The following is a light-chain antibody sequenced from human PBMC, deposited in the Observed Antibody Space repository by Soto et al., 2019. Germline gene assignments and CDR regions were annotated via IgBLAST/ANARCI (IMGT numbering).Light chain of an antibody. CDR2: EVT. CDR3: NSYTTNSNRV. V-gene: IGLV2-14*01. J-gene: IGLJ1*01. Sequence: QSVLTQPASVSGSPGQSITISCTGTSSDVGAYNYVSWYQHHPGKAPKLMIYEVTNRPSGVSNRFSVSKSGNTASLTISGLQAEDEADYYCNSYTTNSNRVFGTGTKLTVL. CDR1: SSDVGAYNY.